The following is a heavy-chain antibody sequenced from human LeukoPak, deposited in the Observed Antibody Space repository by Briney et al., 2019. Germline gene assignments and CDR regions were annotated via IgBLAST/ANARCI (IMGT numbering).Heavy chain of an antibody. D-gene: IGHD2-2*02. CDR1: GGTFSSYA. V-gene: IGHV1-69*05. J-gene: IGHJ6*03. CDR2: IIPIFGTA. Sequence: SVKVSCKASGGTFSSYAISWVRQAPGQGLEWMGGIIPIFGTANYAQKFQGRVTITTDESTSTAYMGLSSLRSEDTAVYYCASPIHNYYYYYMDVWGKGTTVTVSS. CDR3: ASPIHNYYYYYMDV.